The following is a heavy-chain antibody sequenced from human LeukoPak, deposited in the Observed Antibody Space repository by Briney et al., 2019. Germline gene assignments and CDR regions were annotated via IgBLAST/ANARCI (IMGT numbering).Heavy chain of an antibody. CDR1: GFTVSSNY. J-gene: IGHJ4*02. D-gene: IGHD2-2*01. CDR3: AKDSRLLTVVPAAVFIDY. CDR2: IYSGGST. Sequence: RPGGSLRLSCAASGFTVSSNYMSWVRQAPGKGLEWVSVIYSGGSTYYADSVKGRFTISRDNSKNTLYLQMNSLRAEDTAVYYCAKDSRLLTVVPAAVFIDYWGQGTLVTVSS. V-gene: IGHV3-53*01.